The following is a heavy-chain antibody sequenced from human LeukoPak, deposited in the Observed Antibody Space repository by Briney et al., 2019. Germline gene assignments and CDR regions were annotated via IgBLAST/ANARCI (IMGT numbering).Heavy chain of an antibody. Sequence: PETLSLTCAVYGGSFSGYYWSWIRQPPGKGLEWIGEINHSGSTNYNPSLKSRVTISVDTSKNQFSLKLSSVTAADTAVYYCARVPGYSGYSYWGQGALVTVSS. D-gene: IGHD5-12*01. CDR1: GGSFSGYY. V-gene: IGHV4-34*01. J-gene: IGHJ4*02. CDR2: INHSGST. CDR3: ARVPGYSGYSY.